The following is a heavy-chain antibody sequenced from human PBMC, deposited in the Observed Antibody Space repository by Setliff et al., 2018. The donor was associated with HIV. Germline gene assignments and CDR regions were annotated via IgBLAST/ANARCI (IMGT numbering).Heavy chain of an antibody. V-gene: IGHV1-46*01. Sequence: ASVKVSCKASGYTFTSYFLHWVRQAPGQGLEWMGIINPNDGATTYAQNFEGRVTMTRDTSTNTVYMELRSLTSEDTAVFYCAREYHIEATYTRLANYFDSWGQGTLVTVTS. J-gene: IGHJ4*02. CDR3: AREYHIEATYTRLANYFDS. CDR2: INPNDGAT. CDR1: GYTFTSYF. D-gene: IGHD6-19*01.